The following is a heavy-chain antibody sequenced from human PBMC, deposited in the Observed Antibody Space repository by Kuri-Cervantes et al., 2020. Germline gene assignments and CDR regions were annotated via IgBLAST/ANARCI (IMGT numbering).Heavy chain of an antibody. CDR2: ISHTGSIE. CDR1: GFTFGSYS. CDR3: ARDLRGYSYGAETFDY. J-gene: IGHJ4*02. Sequence: GESLKISCAASGFTFGSYSMNWIRQAPGKGLEWVSYISHTGSIEYYADSVKGRFTVSRDNVKNSLHLQMNSLRAEDTAVYYCARDLRGYSYGAETFDYWGQGTLVTVSS. V-gene: IGHV3-48*01. D-gene: IGHD5-18*01.